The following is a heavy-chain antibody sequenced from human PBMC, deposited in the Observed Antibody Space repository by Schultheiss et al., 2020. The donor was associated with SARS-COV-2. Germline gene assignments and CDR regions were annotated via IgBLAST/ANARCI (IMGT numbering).Heavy chain of an antibody. CDR2: IYTSGST. CDR1: GGSISSYY. Sequence: SETLSLTCTVSGGSISSYYWSWIRQPAGKGLEWIGRIYTSGSTNYNPSLKSRVTISVDTSKNQFSLKLSSVTAADTAVYYCARALDDFWSGYLYFQHWGQGTLVTVSS. V-gene: IGHV4-4*07. CDR3: ARALDDFWSGYLYFQH. D-gene: IGHD3-3*01. J-gene: IGHJ1*01.